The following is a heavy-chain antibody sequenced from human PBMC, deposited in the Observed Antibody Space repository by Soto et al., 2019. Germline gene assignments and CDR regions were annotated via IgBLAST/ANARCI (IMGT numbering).Heavy chain of an antibody. Sequence: EVQLVESGGGLVRPGGSLKLSCAASGFTVSGSAVHWVRQASGKGLEWVGRIRSKTNSYATAYAASVKDRFTISRDDSKNTAYLQMKSLKTEDTAVYYCTSHLGDLSFPRAFDIWGQGTMVTVSS. CDR3: TSHLGDLSFPRAFDI. CDR1: GFTVSGSA. D-gene: IGHD3-16*02. J-gene: IGHJ3*02. CDR2: IRSKTNSYAT. V-gene: IGHV3-73*01.